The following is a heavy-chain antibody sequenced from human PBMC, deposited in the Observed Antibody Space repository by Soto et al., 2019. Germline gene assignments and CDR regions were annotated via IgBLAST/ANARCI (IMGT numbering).Heavy chain of an antibody. Sequence: GGSLRLSCAASTFTFSAYSMNWVRQAPGKGLEWISYISYSSGAIYYADSVEGRFTVSRDNARNSLSLQMNSLRAEDMAVYYCLNGDYYVGPGTLVTVSS. J-gene: IGHJ4*02. D-gene: IGHD3-16*01. V-gene: IGHV3-48*01. CDR3: LNGDYY. CDR1: TFTFSAYS. CDR2: ISYSSGAI.